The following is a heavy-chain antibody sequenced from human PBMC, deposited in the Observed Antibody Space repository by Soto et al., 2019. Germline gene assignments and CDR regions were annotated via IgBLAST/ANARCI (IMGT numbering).Heavy chain of an antibody. J-gene: IGHJ6*02. CDR3: ARVVYGSGSSGMDV. CDR1: GYTFTGYY. CDR2: INPNSGGT. V-gene: IGHV1-2*04. D-gene: IGHD3-10*01. Sequence: QVQLVQSGAEVKKPGASVKVSCKASGYTFTGYYMHWVRQAPGQGLEWMGWINPNSGGTNHAQKCQGWVTLTRDTSISTAYMELSRLRSDDTAVYYCARVVYGSGSSGMDVWGQGATVTVSS.